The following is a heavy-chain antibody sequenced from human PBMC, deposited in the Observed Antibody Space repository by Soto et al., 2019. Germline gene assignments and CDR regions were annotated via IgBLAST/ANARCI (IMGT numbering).Heavy chain of an antibody. CDR1: GFTFNSYA. CDR3: AKRGRGAVAFDY. CDR2: ISGSGVST. J-gene: IGHJ4*02. V-gene: IGHV3-23*01. Sequence: GSLRLSCAASGFTFNSYAMSWVRQAPGKGLEWVSTISGSGVSTYYADSVKGRFTFSRDNSKNTLYLQMNSLRAEDTAVYYCAKRGRGAVAFDYWGQGTLVTVS. D-gene: IGHD6-19*01.